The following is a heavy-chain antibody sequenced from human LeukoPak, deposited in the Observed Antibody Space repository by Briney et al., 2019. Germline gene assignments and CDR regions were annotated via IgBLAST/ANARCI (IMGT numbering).Heavy chain of an antibody. V-gene: IGHV3-9*03. J-gene: IGHJ4*02. CDR1: GFTFDDYA. Sequence: GGSLRLSCAASGFTFDDYAMHWVRQAPGKGLEWVSGIGWNSGSIGYADSVKGRFTISRDNAKNSLYLQMNSLRAEDMALYYCAKDMGLGIAAAAPFDYWGQGTLVTVSS. D-gene: IGHD6-13*01. CDR2: IGWNSGSI. CDR3: AKDMGLGIAAAAPFDY.